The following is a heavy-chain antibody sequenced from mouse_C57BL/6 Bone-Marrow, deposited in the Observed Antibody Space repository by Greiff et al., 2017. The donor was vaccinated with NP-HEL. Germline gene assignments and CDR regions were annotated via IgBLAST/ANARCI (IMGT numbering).Heavy chain of an antibody. D-gene: IGHD1-1*01. CDR1: GYTFTSYW. CDR2: IDPSDSYT. J-gene: IGHJ2*01. CDR3: ARGITAVTYFDY. Sequence: QVQLQQPGAELVMPGASVKLSCKASGYTFTSYWMHWVKQRPGQGLEWIGEIDPSDSYTNYNQKFKGKSTLTVDKYSSTAYMQLSSLTSEDSAVYYCARGITAVTYFDYWGQGTTLTVSS. V-gene: IGHV1-69*01.